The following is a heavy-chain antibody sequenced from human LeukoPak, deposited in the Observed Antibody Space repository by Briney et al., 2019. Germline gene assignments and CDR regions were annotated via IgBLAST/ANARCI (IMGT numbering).Heavy chain of an antibody. V-gene: IGHV1-69*13. CDR3: ARCYDFWSGLYYFDY. D-gene: IGHD3-3*01. CDR2: IIPIFGTA. CDR1: GGTFSSYA. Sequence: SVQVSCKSSGGTFSSYAISWVRQAPAQGVEWMGGIIPIFGTANYAQKFQGRVTITADESTSTAYMELTSLRSEDTAVYYCARCYDFWSGLYYFDYWGQGTLVTVSS. J-gene: IGHJ4*02.